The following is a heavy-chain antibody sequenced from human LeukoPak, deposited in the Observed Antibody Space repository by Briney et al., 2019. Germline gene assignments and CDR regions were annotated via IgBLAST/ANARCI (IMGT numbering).Heavy chain of an antibody. CDR1: GYTFTSYD. V-gene: IGHV1-8*01. Sequence: ASVKVYCRASGYTFTSYDINWVRQATGQGLEWMGWMNPNSGNTGYAQKFQGRVTMTRNTSISTAYMELSSLRSEDTAVYYCARDAVLLWFGESHANYYYMDVWGKGTTVTVSS. CDR2: MNPNSGNT. CDR3: ARDAVLLWFGESHANYYYMDV. J-gene: IGHJ6*03. D-gene: IGHD3-10*01.